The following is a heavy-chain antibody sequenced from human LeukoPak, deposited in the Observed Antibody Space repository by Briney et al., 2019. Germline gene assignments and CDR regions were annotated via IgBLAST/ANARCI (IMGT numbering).Heavy chain of an antibody. V-gene: IGHV3-15*04. D-gene: IGHD1-7*01. Sequence: KSGGSLRLSCAASGFTFNYAWMSWVRQVPGKGLEWVGQTVSEIDGGTTDYAAPVKGRFTISRDGSKSTLYLQMNSLKIEDTAVYYCTTDEDWNYARKDVWGQGATVIVSS. CDR3: TTDEDWNYARKDV. J-gene: IGHJ6*02. CDR2: TVSEIDGGTT. CDR1: GFTFNYAW.